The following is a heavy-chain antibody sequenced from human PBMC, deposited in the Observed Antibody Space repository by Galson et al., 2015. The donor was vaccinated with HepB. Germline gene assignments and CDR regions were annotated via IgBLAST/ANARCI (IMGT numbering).Heavy chain of an antibody. CDR2: LSYDGSDK. D-gene: IGHD6-13*01. V-gene: IGHV3-30*18. J-gene: IGHJ5*02. CDR1: GFSFRSNA. CDR3: AKDRGSSGWYGGVGSPQGP. Sequence: SLRLSCAASGFSFRSNAMHWVRQAPGKGLEWVAVLSYDGSDKYYADSVKGRFTISRDNSKNTLYLQMNSLRTEDTAVYFCAKDRGSSGWYGGVGSPQGPWGQGTLVAVSS.